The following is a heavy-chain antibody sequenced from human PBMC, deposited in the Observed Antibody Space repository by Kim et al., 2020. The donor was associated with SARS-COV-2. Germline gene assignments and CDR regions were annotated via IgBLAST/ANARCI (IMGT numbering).Heavy chain of an antibody. Sequence: SETLSLTCTVSGGSISSGGYYWSWIRQHPGKGLEWIGYIYYSGSTYYNPSLKSRVTISVDTSKNQFSLKLSSVTAADTAVYYCARVRRSSGSYYFDYWGQATLVTVSS. CDR1: GGSISSGGYY. CDR3: ARVRRSSGSYYFDY. V-gene: IGHV4-31*03. CDR2: IYYSGST. J-gene: IGHJ4*02. D-gene: IGHD3-10*01.